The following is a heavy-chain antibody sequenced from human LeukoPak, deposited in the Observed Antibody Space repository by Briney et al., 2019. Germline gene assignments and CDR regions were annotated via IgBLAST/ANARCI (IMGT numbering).Heavy chain of an antibody. CDR2: IYWDDDK. D-gene: IGHD3-10*01. J-gene: IGHJ4*02. CDR3: AHHLYYHGSGSYADY. V-gene: IGHV2-5*02. Sequence: SGPTLMQPTQTLTLTCSFSGFSLSTSGVGVGWIRQPPGKALEWLALIYWDDDKRYSPFLKSRLTITKDTSKNQVVLTMTNMDPVDTATYYCAHHLYYHGSGSYADYWGQGTLVTVSS. CDR1: GFSLSTSGVG.